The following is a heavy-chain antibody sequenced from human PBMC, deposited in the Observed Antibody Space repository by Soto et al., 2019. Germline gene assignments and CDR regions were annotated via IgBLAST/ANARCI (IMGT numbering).Heavy chain of an antibody. CDR1: GGSISSGDYY. Sequence: SETLSLTCTVSGGSISSGDYYWSWIRQPPGKGLEWIGYIYYSGSTDYNPSLKSRVTMSVDTSKNQFSLKLSSVTAADTAVYSCARAEVTTPTGYHYYYGMDVWGQGTTVTVSS. CDR2: IYYSGST. D-gene: IGHD4-4*01. CDR3: ARAEVTTPTGYHYYYGMDV. V-gene: IGHV4-30-4*01. J-gene: IGHJ6*02.